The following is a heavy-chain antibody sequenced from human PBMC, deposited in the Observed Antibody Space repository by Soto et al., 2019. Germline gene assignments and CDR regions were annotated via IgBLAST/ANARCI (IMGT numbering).Heavy chain of an antibody. CDR3: ASTFYDSSGYNAFDI. CDR2: IYYSGST. CDR1: GGSISSSSYY. V-gene: IGHV4-39*01. Sequence: SETLSLTCTVSGGSISSSSYYWGWIRQPPGKGLEWIGSIYYSGSTYYNPSLKSRVTISVDTSKNQFSLKLSSVTAADTAVYYCASTFYDSSGYNAFDIWGQGTKVTVS. J-gene: IGHJ3*02. D-gene: IGHD3-22*01.